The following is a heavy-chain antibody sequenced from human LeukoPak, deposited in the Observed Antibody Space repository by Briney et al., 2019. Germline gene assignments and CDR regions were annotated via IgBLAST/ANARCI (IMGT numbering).Heavy chain of an antibody. V-gene: IGHV3-23*01. CDR3: AGALAVAGTFDY. J-gene: IGHJ4*02. Sequence: GGSLRLSCAASGFTFISYAMSWVRQAPGKGLEWVSAISGSGGSTYYADSVKGRFTISRDNSKNTLYLQMNSLRAEDTAVYYCAGALAVAGTFDYWGQGTLVTVSS. D-gene: IGHD6-19*01. CDR2: ISGSGGST. CDR1: GFTFISYA.